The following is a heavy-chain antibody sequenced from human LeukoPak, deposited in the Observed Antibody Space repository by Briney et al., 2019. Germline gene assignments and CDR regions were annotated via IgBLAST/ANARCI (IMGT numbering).Heavy chain of an antibody. Sequence: ASVKVSCKPSGYTFTSYYMHWVPQAPGQGLEWMGIINPSGGDTRYAQKFQGRVTTTRDPSTSTVYMEVVSLRPEDTAVYYCARGCRVVPGVHNVGMTSYYNGMDVWGQGTTVSVFS. D-gene: IGHD2-2*01. CDR3: ARGCRVVPGVHNVGMTSYYNGMDV. CDR1: GYTFTSYY. V-gene: IGHV1-46*01. CDR2: INPSGGDT. J-gene: IGHJ6*02.